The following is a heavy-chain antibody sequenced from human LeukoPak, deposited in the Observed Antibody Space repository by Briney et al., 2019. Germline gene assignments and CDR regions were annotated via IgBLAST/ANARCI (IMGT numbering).Heavy chain of an antibody. J-gene: IGHJ3*02. V-gene: IGHV5-51*01. Sequence: GESLKISCKGSGYSFTSHWIGWVRQMPGKGLEWKGIIYPGDSDTRYSPSFQGRVTISADKSTSTAYLQWTSLKASDTAIYYCARRSADAFDIWGQGTMVTVSS. CDR3: ARRSADAFDI. CDR1: GYSFTSHW. CDR2: IYPGDSDT.